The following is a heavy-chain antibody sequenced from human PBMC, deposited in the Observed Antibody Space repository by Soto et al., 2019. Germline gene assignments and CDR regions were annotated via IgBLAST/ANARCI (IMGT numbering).Heavy chain of an antibody. CDR3: ARETSGDYVGYFDP. J-gene: IGHJ5*02. V-gene: IGHV4-30-2*01. D-gene: IGHD4-17*01. CDR2: TYHSGSP. Sequence: QLQLQESGSRLVKSSETLSLTCGVSGDTISTGGYSWAWIRQPPGKALEWIGPTYHSGSPYYKPSLKSRVIISVDRSKNQFSLRVSSVTAADTAVYYCARETSGDYVGYFDPWGHGTLVTVSS. CDR1: GDTISTGGYS.